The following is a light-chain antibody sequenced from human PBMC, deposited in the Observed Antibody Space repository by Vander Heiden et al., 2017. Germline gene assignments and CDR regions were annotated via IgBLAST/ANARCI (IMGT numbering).Light chain of an antibody. Sequence: ELTQRASGSVCPGQTARITCSGDALPKQYAYWYQQKPGQAPVLVIYKDSERPSGIPERFSGSSSGTTVTLTISVVQAEDEADYYCQSADSSGTYVVFGGGTKLTVL. CDR1: ALPKQY. J-gene: IGLJ2*01. CDR2: KDS. CDR3: QSADSSGTYVV. V-gene: IGLV3-25*03.